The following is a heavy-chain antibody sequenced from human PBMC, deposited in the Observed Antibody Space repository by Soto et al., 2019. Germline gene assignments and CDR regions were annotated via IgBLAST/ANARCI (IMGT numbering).Heavy chain of an antibody. Sequence: EVQLVESGGGLVQPGGSLRLSCAASGFTFSTYWMTWVRQAPGKGLEWVANIKKDGTEEKYVASVRGRFTISRDNAKNSLYLQMNSLRAEDTAVYYCARGGSERDYWGQGTLVIVSS. CDR3: ARGGSERDY. CDR2: IKKDGTEE. J-gene: IGHJ4*02. V-gene: IGHV3-7*03. CDR1: GFTFSTYW. D-gene: IGHD3-10*01.